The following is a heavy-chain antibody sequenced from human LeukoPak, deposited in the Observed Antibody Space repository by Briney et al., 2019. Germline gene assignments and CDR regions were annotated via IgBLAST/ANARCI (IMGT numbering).Heavy chain of an antibody. Sequence: ASVKVSCKVSGYTLTELSMHWVRQAPGKGLEWMGGFDPEDGETIYAQKFQGRVTMTEDTSTDTAYMELSSLRSEDTAVYYCATEVFITIFGVVTVLDYWGQGTLVTVSS. D-gene: IGHD3-3*01. CDR2: FDPEDGET. J-gene: IGHJ4*02. CDR1: GYTLTELS. V-gene: IGHV1-24*01. CDR3: ATEVFITIFGVVTVLDY.